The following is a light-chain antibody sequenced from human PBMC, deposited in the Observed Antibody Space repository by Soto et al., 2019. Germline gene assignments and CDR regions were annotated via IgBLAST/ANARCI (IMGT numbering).Light chain of an antibody. J-gene: IGKJ3*01. V-gene: IGKV1-39*01. Sequence: DLQITQSPSSLSASVGDRVTITCRASQSISSYLNWYQQKPGKAPKLLIYAASSLQSGVPSRFSGSGSGTDFPLTITSLQPEDFATYYCQQSYSTPLFTFGHGTKVDIK. CDR1: QSISSY. CDR2: AAS. CDR3: QQSYSTPLFT.